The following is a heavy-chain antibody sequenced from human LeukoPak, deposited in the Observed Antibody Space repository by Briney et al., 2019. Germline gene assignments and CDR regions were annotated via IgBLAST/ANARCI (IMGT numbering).Heavy chain of an antibody. V-gene: IGHV3-43*01. D-gene: IGHD3-22*01. CDR2: ISWDDGST. J-gene: IGHJ4*02. CDR1: GFTFDDYS. Sequence: QPGGSLRLSCAASGFTFDDYSMHWVRQAPGKGLEWVSLISWDDGSTYYADSVKGRFTISRDNSKNSLYLQMNSLRTEDTALYYCAKDPDYFDSSGYYDYWGQGTLVTVSS. CDR3: AKDPDYFDSSGYYDY.